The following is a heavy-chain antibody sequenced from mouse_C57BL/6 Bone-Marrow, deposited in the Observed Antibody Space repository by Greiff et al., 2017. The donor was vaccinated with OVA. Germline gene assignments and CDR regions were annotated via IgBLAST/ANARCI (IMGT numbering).Heavy chain of an antibody. CDR3: ARRPPYGNYAMDY. D-gene: IGHD2-1*01. CDR2: ISNLAYSI. CDR1: GFTFSDYG. Sequence: EVKLMESGGGLVQPGGSLKLSCAASGFTFSDYGMAWVRQAPRKGPEWVAFISNLAYSIYYADTVTGRFTISRENAKNTLYLEMSSLRSEDTAMYYCARRPPYGNYAMDYWGQGTSVTVSS. J-gene: IGHJ4*01. V-gene: IGHV5-15*01.